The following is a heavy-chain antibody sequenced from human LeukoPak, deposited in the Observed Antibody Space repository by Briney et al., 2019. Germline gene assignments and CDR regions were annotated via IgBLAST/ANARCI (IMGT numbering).Heavy chain of an antibody. CDR2: INPSSGST. Sequence: ASVKVSCKASGYTFTSYYVHWVRQAPGQGLEWMEIINPSSGSTTYAQKFQGRVTMTRDTSTSTVYMELSSLRSEDTAMYYCAGSNYGDYWSQGTLVTVSS. D-gene: IGHD4-11*01. J-gene: IGHJ4*02. CDR1: GYTFTSYY. V-gene: IGHV1-46*01. CDR3: AGSNYGDY.